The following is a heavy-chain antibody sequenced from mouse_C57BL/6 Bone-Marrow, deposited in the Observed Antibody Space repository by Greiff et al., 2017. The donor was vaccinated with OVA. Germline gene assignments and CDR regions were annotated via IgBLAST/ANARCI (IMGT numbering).Heavy chain of an antibody. J-gene: IGHJ3*01. CDR3: AREGSYGNSWFAY. D-gene: IGHD2-1*01. V-gene: IGHV1-50*01. Sequence: QVQLQQPGAELVKPGASVKLSCKASGYTFTSYWMQWVKQRPGQGLEWIGEIDPSDSYPNYNQKFKGKATLTVDTSSSTAYMQLSSLTSEDSAVYYCAREGSYGNSWFAYWGQGTLVTVSA. CDR1: GYTFTSYW. CDR2: IDPSDSYP.